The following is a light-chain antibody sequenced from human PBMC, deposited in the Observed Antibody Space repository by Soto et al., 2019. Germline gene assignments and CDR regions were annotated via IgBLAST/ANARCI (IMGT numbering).Light chain of an antibody. CDR1: QSISSW. V-gene: IGKV1-5*03. Sequence: DIQMTQSPSTLSASVGDTVTITCRASQSISSWLAWYQQRPGKAPNLLIYKASSLEGGVPSRFSGSGSGTDFTLTISSLQPDDFATYYCQQYNTYPWTFGQGTRVE. CDR3: QQYNTYPWT. J-gene: IGKJ1*01. CDR2: KAS.